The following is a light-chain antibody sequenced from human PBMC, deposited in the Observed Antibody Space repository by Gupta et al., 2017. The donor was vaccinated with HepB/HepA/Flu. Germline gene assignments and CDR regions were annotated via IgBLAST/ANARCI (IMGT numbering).Light chain of an antibody. Sequence: DIVLTQSPVTLSLSPGERATLSCRASQTIGNFLGWYQQRPGQAPRLLIFDAFNVATGVPDRFSGSASGTDFTLTISSLEAEDFAVYYCRQRVRGPTTCGQGTKLEIK. CDR2: DAF. CDR3: RQRVRGPTT. V-gene: IGKV3-11*01. J-gene: IGKJ2*01. CDR1: QTIGNF.